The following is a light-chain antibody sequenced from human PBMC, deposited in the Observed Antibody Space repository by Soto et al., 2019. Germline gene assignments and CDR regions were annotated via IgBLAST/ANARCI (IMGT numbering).Light chain of an antibody. CDR2: DVS. V-gene: IGLV2-14*01. J-gene: IGLJ1*01. CDR1: SSDVGGYNY. CDR3: SSYTTSSTLNV. Sequence: QSVLTQPASVSGSPGQSITISCTGTSSDVGGYNYVSWYQQHPGKAPKLMIYDVSYRPSGVSNRFSGSKSGNTASLTISGLQAEDEAEYYCSSYTTSSTLNVFGAETKLTVL.